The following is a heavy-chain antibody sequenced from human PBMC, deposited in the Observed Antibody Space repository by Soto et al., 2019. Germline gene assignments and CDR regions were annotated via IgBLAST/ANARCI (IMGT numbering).Heavy chain of an antibody. CDR3: GRDIAAAGTRPTDAFDI. D-gene: IGHD6-13*01. CDR2: INPNSGGT. CDR1: GYTFTGYY. Sequence: ASVKVSCKASGYTFTGYYMHWVRQAPGQGLEWMGWINPNSGGTNYAQKFQGWVTMTRDTSISTAYMELSRLRSDDTAVYYCGRDIAAAGTRPTDAFDIWGQGTMVTVSS. V-gene: IGHV1-2*04. J-gene: IGHJ3*02.